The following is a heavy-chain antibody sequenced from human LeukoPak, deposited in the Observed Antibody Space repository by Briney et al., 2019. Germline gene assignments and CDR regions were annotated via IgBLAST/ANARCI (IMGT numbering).Heavy chain of an antibody. Sequence: ASVKVSCKASGYTFTSYGISWVRQAPGQGLEWMGWISAYNGNINYAQKLQGRVTMTTDTSTSTAYMELRSLRSDDTAVYYCARDIRGKIAAAGSSDYWGQGTLVTVSS. V-gene: IGHV1-18*01. J-gene: IGHJ4*02. D-gene: IGHD6-13*01. CDR2: ISAYNGNI. CDR3: ARDIRGKIAAAGSSDY. CDR1: GYTFTSYG.